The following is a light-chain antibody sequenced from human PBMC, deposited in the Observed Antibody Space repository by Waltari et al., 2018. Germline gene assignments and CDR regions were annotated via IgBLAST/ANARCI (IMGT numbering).Light chain of an antibody. V-gene: IGKV3-20*01. CDR3: QQWDGSFLT. Sequence: EIVLTQSPGTLSLSPGGRATLSCRASHDITSITLGWYQQKPGQAPRLLIFGASTRATGIPDRFSGSGSGTDFTLTINRLEPEDFAVYYCQQWDGSFLTFGGGTEVEL. J-gene: IGKJ4*01. CDR1: HDITSIT. CDR2: GAS.